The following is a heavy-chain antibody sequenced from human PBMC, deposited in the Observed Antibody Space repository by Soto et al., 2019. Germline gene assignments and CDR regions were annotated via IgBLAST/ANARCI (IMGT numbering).Heavy chain of an antibody. J-gene: IGHJ5*02. D-gene: IGHD2-15*01. CDR3: AREVETAATSRRRFEP. CDR1: GFPFSSYA. Sequence: PEGSLSLSCAASGFPFSSYAMSWVRQAPGKGLEWVSAISGSGGSTYYADSVKGRLTISRDNSKNTLYLQMNSLRAEDTAVYYCAREVETAATSRRRFEPSGMGNLVTVSS. CDR2: ISGSGGST. V-gene: IGHV3-23*01.